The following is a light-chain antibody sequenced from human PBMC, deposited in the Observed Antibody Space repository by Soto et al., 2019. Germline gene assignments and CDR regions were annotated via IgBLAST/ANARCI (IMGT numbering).Light chain of an antibody. Sequence: IQMPQSPSSLSASVGDRVTITCRACQNINRNLNWYQQEPGKAPKILFYLASTLESGVPSRFRGSGSGTDFTLTISSLRPEDFGTYYCQQSYTTPWTFGQGTKVEIK. V-gene: IGKV1-39*01. CDR2: LAS. CDR3: QQSYTTPWT. J-gene: IGKJ1*01. CDR1: QNINRN.